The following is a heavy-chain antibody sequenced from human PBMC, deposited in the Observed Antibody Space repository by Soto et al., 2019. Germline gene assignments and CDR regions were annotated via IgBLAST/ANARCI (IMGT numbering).Heavy chain of an antibody. V-gene: IGHV3-30-3*01. CDR1: GFTFSTYA. CDR3: ASPYFYDSSGYYHVFDS. Sequence: GGSLRLSCAASGFTFSTYAMHWVRQAPGKGLECVAFISYDGSNKHYADSVKGRFTISRDNSKNTLYLQMNSLRAEDTAVYYCASPYFYDSSGYYHVFDSWGQGTLVTVSS. J-gene: IGHJ4*02. D-gene: IGHD3-22*01. CDR2: ISYDGSNK.